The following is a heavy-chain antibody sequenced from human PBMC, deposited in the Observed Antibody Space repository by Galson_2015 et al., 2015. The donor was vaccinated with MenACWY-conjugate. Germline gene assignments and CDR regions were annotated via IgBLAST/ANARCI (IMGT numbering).Heavy chain of an antibody. J-gene: IGHJ6*02. V-gene: IGHV4-39*07. D-gene: IGHD1-1*01. CDR3: ARDDNDEPERRGDNYDYYYGMDV. CDR1: VDSISSLPYF. Sequence: TCPLSVDSISSLPYFWVWVRQPPGKGLEWIGSVYEGGSRYYNPSLKSRVTISVDRSKNQFSLKLRSVTAADTGVYYCARDDNDEPERRGDNYDYYYGMDVWGQGTTVIVSS. CDR2: VYEGGSR.